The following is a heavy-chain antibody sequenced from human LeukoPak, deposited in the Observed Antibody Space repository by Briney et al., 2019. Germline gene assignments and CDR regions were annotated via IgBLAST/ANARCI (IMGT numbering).Heavy chain of an antibody. Sequence: GGSLRLSCAASGFTFSSFGMHWVRQAPGKGLEWVAFIRYDGSNKYYADSVKGRFTISRDNSKDTLYLLMNSLRTEDTAVYYCAKADCGGDCYGSDYWGQGTLVTVSS. CDR3: AKADCGGDCYGSDY. J-gene: IGHJ4*02. CDR2: IRYDGSNK. CDR1: GFTFSSFG. V-gene: IGHV3-30*02. D-gene: IGHD2-21*01.